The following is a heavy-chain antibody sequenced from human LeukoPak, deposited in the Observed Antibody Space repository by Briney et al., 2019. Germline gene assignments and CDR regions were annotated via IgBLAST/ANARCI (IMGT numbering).Heavy chain of an antibody. Sequence: GGSLRLSCAVSGFTFDDYTMHWVRQAPGKGLEWVSLISWDGGSTYYADSVKGRFTISRDNSKNSLYLQMNSLRTEDTALYYCAKDKGGQWLVPDYYMDVWGKGTTVTVSS. D-gene: IGHD6-19*01. J-gene: IGHJ6*03. CDR2: ISWDGGST. CDR3: AKDKGGQWLVPDYYMDV. CDR1: GFTFDDYT. V-gene: IGHV3-43*01.